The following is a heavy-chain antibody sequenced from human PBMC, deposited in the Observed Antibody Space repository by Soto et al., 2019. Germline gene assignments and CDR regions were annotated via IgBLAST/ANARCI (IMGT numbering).Heavy chain of an antibody. CDR3: AKVVVGATSHSDFDS. V-gene: IGHV4-39*01. D-gene: IGHD2-15*01. CDR1: GGSIANNNYF. CDR2: AAYSGGT. J-gene: IGHJ4*02. Sequence: SAPLSITCTVSGGSIANNNYFWGWVLQPPGKGLEWIGSAAYSGGTYKNPSLKSRVTVSVDTSKNQFSLKLTSVTAADTAVYYCAKVVVGATSHSDFDSWGQGTLVTVSA.